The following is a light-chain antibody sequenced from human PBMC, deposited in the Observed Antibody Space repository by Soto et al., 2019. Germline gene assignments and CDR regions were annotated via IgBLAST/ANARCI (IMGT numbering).Light chain of an antibody. V-gene: IGLV2-14*01. J-gene: IGLJ2*01. CDR2: EVS. CDR1: SSDVGASKY. CDR3: SSYTSTITVL. Sequence: QSALTQPASVSGSPAQSITISCTGTSSDVGASKYVSWYQQHPGKAPKLMIYEVSNRPSGVSNRFSGSKSGNTASLTISGLQAEDEADYYCSSYTSTITVLFGGGTKVTVL.